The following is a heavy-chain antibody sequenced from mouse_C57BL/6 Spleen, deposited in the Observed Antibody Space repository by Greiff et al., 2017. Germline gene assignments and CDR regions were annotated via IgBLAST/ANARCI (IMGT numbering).Heavy chain of an antibody. V-gene: IGHV1-49*01. D-gene: IGHD2-5*01. Sequence: LQQSGAELVRPGSSVKLSCKASYFAFMASAMHWVKQRPGHGLEWIGSFTLYSDATEYSENFKGKATLTANTSSSTAYMELSSLTSEDSAVYYWARADYSKGEYYAMDYWGQGTSVTVSS. CDR2: FTLYSDAT. CDR3: ARADYSKGEYYAMDY. J-gene: IGHJ4*01. CDR1: YFAFMASA.